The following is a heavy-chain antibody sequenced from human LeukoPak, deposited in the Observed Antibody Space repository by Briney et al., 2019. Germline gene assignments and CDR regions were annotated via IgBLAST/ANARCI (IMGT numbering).Heavy chain of an antibody. CDR2: INSDGSDT. CDR1: GLIFSSYW. J-gene: IGHJ4*02. Sequence: GGSLRLSCAASGLIFSSYWMHWVRQAPGKGLVWVSRINSDGSDTRYADSVKGRFTIPRDNAKNTLYLQMNSLRAEDTAVYYCISSSPTFDYWGQGTLVTVSS. V-gene: IGHV3-74*01. CDR3: ISSSPTFDY.